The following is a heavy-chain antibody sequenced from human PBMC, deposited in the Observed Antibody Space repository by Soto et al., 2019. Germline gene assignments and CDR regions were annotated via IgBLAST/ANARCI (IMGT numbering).Heavy chain of an antibody. CDR2: IWFDGSNK. D-gene: IGHD2-15*01. V-gene: IGHV3-33*01. CDR3: ARGQLPAATTCVDF. CDR1: GFTFSSYA. J-gene: IGHJ4*01. Sequence: QVHLVESGGGVVQPGGSLRISCAASGFTFSSYAINWVRQAPGKGLEWVAIIWFDGSNKYYADSVKGPFSISRDNSKNTMFPQWDRMRAEDTAVYYCARGQLPAATTCVDFWGHGTLVIVSS.